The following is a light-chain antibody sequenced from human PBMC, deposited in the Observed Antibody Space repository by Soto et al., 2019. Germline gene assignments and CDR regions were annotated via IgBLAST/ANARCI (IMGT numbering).Light chain of an antibody. CDR1: SSNIGSNT. CDR3: AAWDDSPSYV. Sequence: QSALTQPPSASGTPGQRVTISCSGSSSNIGSNTVNWYQQLPGTAPKLLIYSNNQRPSGVPDRFSGSKSGTSASLAISGLQSEDEADYYCAAWDDSPSYVFGTGTKLTVL. V-gene: IGLV1-44*01. J-gene: IGLJ1*01. CDR2: SNN.